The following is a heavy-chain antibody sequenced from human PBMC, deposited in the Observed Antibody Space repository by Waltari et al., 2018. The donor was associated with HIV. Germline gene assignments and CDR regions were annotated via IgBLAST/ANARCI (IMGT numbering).Heavy chain of an antibody. CDR1: RFTFTAYY. CDR3: ARDWWQLPSGGYFFDY. Sequence: QVQLVQSGAGVKKPGVSVTVSCTHARFTFTAYYVHWVRQAPGQGLEWMGWINPKSGVTHFAQNFQGRINMTRDTSIKTAYLELSRLQSDDTAVYYCARDWWQLPSGGYFFDYWGQGTLVTFSS. D-gene: IGHD2-15*01. CDR2: INPKSGVT. J-gene: IGHJ4*02. V-gene: IGHV1-2*02.